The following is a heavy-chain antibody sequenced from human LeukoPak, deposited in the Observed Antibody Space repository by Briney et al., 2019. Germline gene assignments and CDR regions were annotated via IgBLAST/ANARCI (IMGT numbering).Heavy chain of an antibody. V-gene: IGHV1-46*01. CDR3: ARDRVVVAATIRYFDY. J-gene: IGHJ4*02. CDR1: GYTFTSYY. Sequence: ASVKVSCKASGYTFTSYYMHWVRQAPGQGLEWMGIINPSGGSTSYAQKFQGRVTMTRDTSTSTVYMELSSLRSEDTAVYYCARDRVVVAATIRYFDYWGQGTLVTVSS. CDR2: INPSGGST. D-gene: IGHD2-15*01.